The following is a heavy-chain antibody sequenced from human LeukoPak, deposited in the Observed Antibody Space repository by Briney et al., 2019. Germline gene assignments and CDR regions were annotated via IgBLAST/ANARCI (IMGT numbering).Heavy chain of an antibody. CDR3: ARACGDYVYYYYYMDV. CDR1: GYTLTELS. Sequence: ASVKVSCKVSGYTLTELSMHWVRQAPGKGLEWMGGFDPEDGETIYAQKFQGRVTMTEDTSTDTAYMELSSLRSEDTAVYYCARACGDYVYYYYYMDVWGKGTTVTVSS. V-gene: IGHV1-24*01. D-gene: IGHD4-17*01. J-gene: IGHJ6*03. CDR2: FDPEDGET.